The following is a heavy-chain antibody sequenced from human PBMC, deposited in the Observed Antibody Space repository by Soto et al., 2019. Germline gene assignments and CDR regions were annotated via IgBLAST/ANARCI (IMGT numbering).Heavy chain of an antibody. CDR3: ARDSTYYDFWSGYYYYYGMDV. J-gene: IGHJ6*02. D-gene: IGHD3-3*01. V-gene: IGHV3-33*01. CDR2: IWYDGSNK. Sequence: GCSLRLSCAACGFTFSSYGMHGVCQASGKGLEWVAVIWYDGSNKYYADSVKGRFTISRDNSKNTLYLQMNSLRAEDTAVYYCARDSTYYDFWSGYYYYYGMDVWGQGT. CDR1: GFTFSSYG.